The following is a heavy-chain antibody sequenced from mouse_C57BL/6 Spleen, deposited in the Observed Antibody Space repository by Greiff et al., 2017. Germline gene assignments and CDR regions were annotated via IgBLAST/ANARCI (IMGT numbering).Heavy chain of an antibody. V-gene: IGHV5-17*01. CDR1: GFTFSDYG. CDR3: AKGKAGTWYFDV. CDR2: ISSGSSTI. Sequence: EVHLVESGGGLVKPGGSLKLSCAASGFTFSDYGMHWVRQAPEKGLEWVAYISSGSSTIYYADTVKGRFTISRDNAKNTRFLQMTSLRSEDTAMYYCAKGKAGTWYFDVWGTGTTVTVSS. J-gene: IGHJ1*03. D-gene: IGHD4-1*01.